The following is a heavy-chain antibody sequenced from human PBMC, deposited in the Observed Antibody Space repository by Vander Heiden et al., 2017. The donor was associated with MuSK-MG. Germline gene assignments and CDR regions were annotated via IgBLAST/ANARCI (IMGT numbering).Heavy chain of an antibody. D-gene: IGHD3-9*01. CDR3: ARDYYDILTGYSAFDY. CDR1: GSTFSSCS. CDR2: ISSSSSYI. V-gene: IGHV3-21*01. Sequence: EVQLVDSGRGLVKPGGSLRLSCAASGSTFSSCSMNWVRKAPGKGLEWVSSISSSSSYIYYADSVKGRFTISRDNAKNSLYLQMNSLRAEDTAVYYCARDYYDILTGYSAFDYWGQGTLVTVSS. J-gene: IGHJ4*02.